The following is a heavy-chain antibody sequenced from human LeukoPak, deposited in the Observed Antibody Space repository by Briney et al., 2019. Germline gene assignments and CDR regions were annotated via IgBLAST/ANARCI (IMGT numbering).Heavy chain of an antibody. CDR2: ISSSSSFM. CDR1: GFTFSTYS. CDR3: VRVDHSLGKPYFDY. J-gene: IGHJ4*02. V-gene: IGHV3-21*01. Sequence: GGSLRLSCAASGFTFSTYSLDWVRQAPGKGLEWVSSISSSSSFMYYADSVKGRFTISRDNAKNALYLQMNSLRAEDTAVYYCVRVDHSLGKPYFDYWGQGNLVTVSS. D-gene: IGHD2-21*01.